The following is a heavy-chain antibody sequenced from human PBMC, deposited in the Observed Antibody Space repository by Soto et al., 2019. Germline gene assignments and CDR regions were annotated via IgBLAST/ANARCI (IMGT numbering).Heavy chain of an antibody. V-gene: IGHV3-72*01. CDR1: GFIFSDHY. D-gene: IGHD1-26*01. J-gene: IGHJ4*02. CDR3: TRISLVGATGGRYFDS. CDR2: IKNKANSYTT. Sequence: VQLVESGGGLVEPGGSLRLSCAASGFIFSDHYMDWVRQAPGKGLEWVGRIKNKANSYTTEYAASVKGRFTISRDDSKNSLYLQMNSLKTGDTAVYYCTRISLVGATGGRYFDSWGQGTLLTVSS.